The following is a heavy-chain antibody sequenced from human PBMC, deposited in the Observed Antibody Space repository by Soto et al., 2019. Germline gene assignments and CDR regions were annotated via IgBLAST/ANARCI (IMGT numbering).Heavy chain of an antibody. CDR3: AKDQSGYDHYAMDV. V-gene: IGHV3-30*18. D-gene: IGHD3-3*01. CDR1: GFIFSSYG. Sequence: QVQLVESGGGVVQPGRSLRLSCAASGFIFSSYGMHWVRQAPGKGLEWVAVISYDGITKNHADSVKGRFTISRDNSKNTLHLQMNSLRAEDTAVYYFAKDQSGYDHYAMDVWGQGTAVTVSS. CDR2: ISYDGITK. J-gene: IGHJ6*02.